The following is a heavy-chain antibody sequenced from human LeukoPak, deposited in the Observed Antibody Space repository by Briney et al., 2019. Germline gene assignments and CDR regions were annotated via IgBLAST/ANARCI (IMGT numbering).Heavy chain of an antibody. CDR1: GFTFSSYW. D-gene: IGHD3-10*01. CDR2: IKQDGSEK. Sequence: GGSLRLSCAASGFTFSSYWMSWVRQAPGKGLEWVANIKQDGSEKYYVDSVKGRFTISRDNAKNSLYLQMNSLRAEDTAVYYCARAAVLLRFGPDYWGQGTLVTVSS. J-gene: IGHJ4*02. CDR3: ARAAVLLRFGPDY. V-gene: IGHV3-7*01.